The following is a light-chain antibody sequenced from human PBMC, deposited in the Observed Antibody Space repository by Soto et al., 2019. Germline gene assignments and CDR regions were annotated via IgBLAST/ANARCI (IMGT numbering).Light chain of an antibody. Sequence: DIQMTQSPSSLSASVGDRVTITCRASQTISTYLNWYQQKPGKAPRLLIYDASSLLSGVPSRFSGSGSGTDFTLTIASLQPEDFSTYYCQQSDSTPYNFGQGTKVAI. J-gene: IGKJ2*01. CDR1: QTISTY. V-gene: IGKV1-39*01. CDR2: DAS. CDR3: QQSDSTPYN.